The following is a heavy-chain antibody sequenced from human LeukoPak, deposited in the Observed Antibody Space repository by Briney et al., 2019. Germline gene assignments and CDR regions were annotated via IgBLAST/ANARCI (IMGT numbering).Heavy chain of an antibody. Sequence: PGGSLRLSCAASGFTFSTYAMHWVRQAAGKGLQWVAVISSDGSKKYYTDSVKGRFTISRDDSRHTLYLQMNSLRIEDTAVYYCARDPTQEKFEYWGQGTLVTVSS. CDR3: ARDPTQEKFEY. D-gene: IGHD2-15*01. V-gene: IGHV3-30*04. J-gene: IGHJ4*02. CDR2: ISSDGSKK. CDR1: GFTFSTYA.